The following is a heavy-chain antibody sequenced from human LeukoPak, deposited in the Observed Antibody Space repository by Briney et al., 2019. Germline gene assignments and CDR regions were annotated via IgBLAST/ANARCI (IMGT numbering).Heavy chain of an antibody. D-gene: IGHD3-10*01. CDR2: IHHSGST. CDR1: GYSISSDYY. Sequence: PSEILSLTCTVSGYSISSDYYWGWIRQPPGKGLEWIGSIHHSGSTYCNPSLKSRVTISVDTPKNQFSLKLSSVTAADTAVYYCARRAGSGSTKVFDIWGQGTMVTVSS. V-gene: IGHV4-38-2*02. J-gene: IGHJ3*02. CDR3: ARRAGSGSTKVFDI.